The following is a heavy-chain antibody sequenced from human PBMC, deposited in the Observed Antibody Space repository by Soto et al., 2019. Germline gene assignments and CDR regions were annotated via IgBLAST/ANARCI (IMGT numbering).Heavy chain of an antibody. CDR1: GFTFSSYA. V-gene: IGHV3-30-3*01. CDR3: ARGIASNWFDP. J-gene: IGHJ5*02. CDR2: ISYDGSNK. D-gene: IGHD6-13*01. Sequence: VQLVESGGGLVQPGGSLRLSCAASGFTFSSYAMHWVRQAPGKGLEWVAVISYDGSNKYYADSVKGRFTISRDNSKNTLYLQMNSLRAEDTAVYYCARGIASNWFDPWGQGTLVTVSS.